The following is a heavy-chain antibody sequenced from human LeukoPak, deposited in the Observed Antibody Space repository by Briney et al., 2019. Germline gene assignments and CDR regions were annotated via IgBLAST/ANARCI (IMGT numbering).Heavy chain of an antibody. J-gene: IGHJ5*02. CDR2: IKQDGSEK. D-gene: IGHD2-15*01. V-gene: IGHV3-7*01. Sequence: PGGSLRLSCAASGFTFSSYWMSWVRQAPGKGLEWVANIKQDGSEKYYVDSVKGRFTISRDNAKNSLYLQMNSLRAEDTAVYYCARNRKDIVVVVAAFNWFDPWSQGTLVTVSS. CDR1: GFTFSSYW. CDR3: ARNRKDIVVVVAAFNWFDP.